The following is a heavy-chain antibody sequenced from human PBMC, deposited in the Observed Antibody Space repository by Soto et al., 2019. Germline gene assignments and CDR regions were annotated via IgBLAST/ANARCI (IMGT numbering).Heavy chain of an antibody. CDR2: ISYDGSNK. Sequence: QVQLVESGGGVVQPGRSLRLSCAASGFTFSSYAMHWVRQAPGKGLEWVAVISYDGSNKYYADSVKGRFTISRDNSKNTLYLQMNSLRAEDTAVYYCARDSSEFLGIVVVPAASFDYWGQGTLVTVSS. V-gene: IGHV3-30-3*01. CDR3: ARDSSEFLGIVVVPAASFDY. J-gene: IGHJ4*02. CDR1: GFTFSSYA. D-gene: IGHD2-2*01.